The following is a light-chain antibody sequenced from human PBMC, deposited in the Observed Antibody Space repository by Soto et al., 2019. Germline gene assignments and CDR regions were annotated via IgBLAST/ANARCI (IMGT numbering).Light chain of an antibody. Sequence: DIQMTQSPSTLSASVGDRVTITCRASQSISYWLAWYQQKPGKAPKLLIYDASSLESGVPSRFSGSGSGTVFTLTISSLQPDDFAIYYCQQYNSYWTFGQGTKVEIK. CDR3: QQYNSYWT. CDR1: QSISYW. CDR2: DAS. J-gene: IGKJ1*01. V-gene: IGKV1-5*01.